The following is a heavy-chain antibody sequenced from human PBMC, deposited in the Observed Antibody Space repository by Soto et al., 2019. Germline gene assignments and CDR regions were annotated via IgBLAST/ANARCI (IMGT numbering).Heavy chain of an antibody. D-gene: IGHD3-16*02. CDR2: IYSGGST. V-gene: IGHV3-66*01. CDR3: ARGLYHIYYMGV. CDR1: GFTVSSNY. J-gene: IGHJ6*03. Sequence: GGSLRLSCAASGFTVSSNYMSWVRQAPGKGLEWVSVIYSGGSTYYADSVKGRFTISRDNSKNTLYLQMNSLRAEDTAVYYCARGLYHIYYMGVWGKGTTVTVSS.